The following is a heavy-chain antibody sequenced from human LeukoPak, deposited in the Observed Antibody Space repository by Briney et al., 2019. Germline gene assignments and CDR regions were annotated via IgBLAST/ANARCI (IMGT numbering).Heavy chain of an antibody. CDR3: ATAVAANAIVSNYFDY. CDR2: IQRTNDGGRT. Sequence: GGSLRLSCAASGFTFNNAWMNWVRQAPGKGLEWVGRIQRTNDGGRTDYAAPVRGRFSISRDDSKTTLYLQMDSLQAEDTAVYYFATAVAANAIVSNYFDYWGQGTPVTVFS. D-gene: IGHD2-21*01. CDR1: GFTFNNAW. J-gene: IGHJ4*02. V-gene: IGHV3-15*01.